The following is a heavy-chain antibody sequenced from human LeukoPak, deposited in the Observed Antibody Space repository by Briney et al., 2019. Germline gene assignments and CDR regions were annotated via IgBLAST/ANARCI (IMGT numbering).Heavy chain of an antibody. V-gene: IGHV1-69*04. CDR3: AREALGGYYGSGSYCVDY. D-gene: IGHD3-10*01. CDR2: IIPILGIA. CDR1: GRTFSSYA. J-gene: IGHJ4*02. Sequence: GASVKVSCKVSGRTFSSYAISWVRQAPGQGPEWMGRIIPILGIANYAQKFQGRVTITADRSTSTAYVELSSQRSEDTAVYYCAREALGGYYGSGSYCVDYWGQGTLVSVSS.